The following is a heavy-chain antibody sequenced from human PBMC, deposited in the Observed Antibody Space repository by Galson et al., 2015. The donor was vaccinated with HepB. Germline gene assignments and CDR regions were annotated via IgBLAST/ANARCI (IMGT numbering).Heavy chain of an antibody. CDR3: VMTRYCSGDSCYSGPLDY. CDR1: GFTFRTYW. J-gene: IGHJ4*02. D-gene: IGHD2-15*01. CDR2: INGDGGNT. Sequence: SLRLSCAASGFTFRTYWMHWVRQAPGKGLVWVSHINGDGGNTSYADSVKGRFTISRDNAKNTLYLQMNSLRAEDTAVYRCVMTRYCSGDSCYSGPLDYWGQGTLVTVSS. V-gene: IGHV3-74*01.